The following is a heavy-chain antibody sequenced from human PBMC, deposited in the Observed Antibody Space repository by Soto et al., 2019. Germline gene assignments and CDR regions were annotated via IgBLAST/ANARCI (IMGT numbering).Heavy chain of an antibody. CDR2: MSGSGDST. CDR1: GFTFSSYA. D-gene: IGHD1-26*01. V-gene: IGHV3-23*01. J-gene: IGHJ4*02. CDR3: AKARSSTTFDY. Sequence: QPGGSLRLSCAASGFTFSSYAMNWVRQAPGKGLEWVSAMSGSGDSTYYADSVKGRFTISRDNSKNTLHLQMNSLRAEDTAVYYCAKARSSTTFDYWGQGTLVTVSS.